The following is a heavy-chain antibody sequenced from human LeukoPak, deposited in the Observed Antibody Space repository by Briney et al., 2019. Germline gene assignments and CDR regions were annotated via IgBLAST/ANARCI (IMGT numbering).Heavy chain of an antibody. V-gene: IGHV3-7*01. Sequence: GGSLSLSCALSGLTSSSYWMRCVRHAAGEGREWVASIKQEGSEKYYMDSVKGRFTISRDNAKNSLYLQMNSLRAEDTAVYYCARDDVVRGVITDYWGQGTLVTVSS. CDR3: ARDDVVRGVITDY. CDR1: GLTSSSYW. J-gene: IGHJ4*02. D-gene: IGHD3-10*01. CDR2: IKQEGSEK.